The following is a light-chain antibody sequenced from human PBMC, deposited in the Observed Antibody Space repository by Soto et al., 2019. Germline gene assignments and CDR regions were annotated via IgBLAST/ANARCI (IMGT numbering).Light chain of an antibody. J-gene: IGLJ2*01. Sequence: QSVLAQPPSASGTPGQTVTISCSGSRSNIGTNTVRWFQQLPGMAPKRLIYSDNQRPSGVPDRISGSKSGNSASLAISGIQFENEADYFCATWDDGLNFVVLGGGTKVTV. CDR1: RSNIGTNT. CDR3: ATWDDGLNFVV. CDR2: SDN. V-gene: IGLV1-44*01.